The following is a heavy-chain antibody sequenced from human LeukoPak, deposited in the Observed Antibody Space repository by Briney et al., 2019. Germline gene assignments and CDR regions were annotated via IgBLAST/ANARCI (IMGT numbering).Heavy chain of an antibody. V-gene: IGHV4-34*01. D-gene: IGHD3-9*01. CDR1: GRSFSGYY. J-gene: IGHJ4*02. CDR3: ARGVPLVTPYFDY. Sequence: SETLSLTCAVYGRSFSGYYWSWIRQPPGKGLEWIGEINHSGSTNYNPSLKSRVTISVDTSKNQFSLKLSSVTAADTAVYYCARGVPLVTPYFDYWGQGTLVTVSS. CDR2: INHSGST.